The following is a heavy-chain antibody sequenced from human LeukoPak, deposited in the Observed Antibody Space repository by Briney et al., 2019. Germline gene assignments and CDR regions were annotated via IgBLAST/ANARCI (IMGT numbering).Heavy chain of an antibody. CDR3: ARGDQPDKFDY. J-gene: IGHJ4*02. V-gene: IGHV4-39*07. Sequence: SETLSLTCTVSGGSISSSSYYWGWIRQPPGEGLEWIGSIYYSGSTYYNPSLKSRVTISVDTSKNQFSLKLSSVTAADTAVYYCARGDQPDKFDYWGQGTLVTVSS. CDR2: IYYSGST. CDR1: GGSISSSSYY. D-gene: IGHD1-14*01.